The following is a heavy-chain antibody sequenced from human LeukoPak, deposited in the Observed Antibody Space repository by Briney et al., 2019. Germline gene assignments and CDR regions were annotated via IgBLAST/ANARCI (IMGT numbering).Heavy chain of an antibody. D-gene: IGHD5-18*01. V-gene: IGHV3-66*01. J-gene: IGHJ4*02. CDR1: GFTVSSNY. CDR3: ARRGSSYGLDY. Sequence: PGGSLRLSCAASGFTVSSNYMSWVRQAPGKGLEWVSLIYIGGNTYYADSVKGRFTLSRDNSKNTVYLQMNSLRVEDTAMYYCARRGSSYGLDYWGQGTLVTVSS. CDR2: IYIGGNT.